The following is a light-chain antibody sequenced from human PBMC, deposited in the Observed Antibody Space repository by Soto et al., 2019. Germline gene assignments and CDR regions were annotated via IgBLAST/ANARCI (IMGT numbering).Light chain of an antibody. Sequence: QSVLSQPPSASGTPGQRVAISCSGSSSNIGRNTVNWYQQLPGTVPKLLIYDNNRRPSGVPDRFSGSKSGTSASLAISGLQSEDEADYYCAAWDDSLTGLNVFGTGTKVTVL. V-gene: IGLV1-44*01. CDR3: AAWDDSLTGLNV. J-gene: IGLJ1*01. CDR2: DNN. CDR1: SSNIGRNT.